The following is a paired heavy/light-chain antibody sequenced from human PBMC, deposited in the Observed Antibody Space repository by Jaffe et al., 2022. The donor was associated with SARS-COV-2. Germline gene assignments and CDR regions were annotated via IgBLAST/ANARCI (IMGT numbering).Light chain of an antibody. J-gene: IGKJ2*01. CDR3: QQYFDYPYT. Sequence: DIQMTQSPSSLSASVGDRVTITCRTSQVIGNYLVWYQQKPGKAPKPLIYAASWLQSGVPSKFSGSGSGTDFFLTISNLQPEDFATYYCQQYFDYPYTFGQGTKLEIK. CDR1: QVIGNY. CDR2: AAS. V-gene: IGKV1-16*02.
Heavy chain of an antibody. V-gene: IGHV3-49*03. D-gene: IGHD2-21*02. J-gene: IGHJ4*02. CDR2: IRSKAYGGTT. CDR1: GFTFGDYA. Sequence: EVQLVESGGGLVQPGRSLRLSCTTSGFTFGDYAMSWFRQAPGKGLEWVGFIRSKAYGGTTEYAASLKGRFIISRDDSKSIAYLQMNSLTPEDTAVYYCTSRDPSGDWYGISDDWGQGTLVTVSS. CDR3: TSRDPSGDWYGISDD.